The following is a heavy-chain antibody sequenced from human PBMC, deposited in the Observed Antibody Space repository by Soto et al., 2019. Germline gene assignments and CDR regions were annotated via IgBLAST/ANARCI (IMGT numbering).Heavy chain of an antibody. V-gene: IGHV4-39*01. CDR3: ARSPEFYYELVGLAGKYYDMDV. CDR2: MFYTGST. D-gene: IGHD3-22*01. CDR1: GSSISNSNYY. J-gene: IGHJ6*02. Sequence: PSDTLSLTSTFSGSSISNSNYYWGWIRQPPGKGLEWIGSMFYTGSTYYSPSLKSRVTISVDTSKNQFSLKLDAVTAADTALYYCARSPEFYYELVGLAGKYYDMDVWGQGTTVTVS.